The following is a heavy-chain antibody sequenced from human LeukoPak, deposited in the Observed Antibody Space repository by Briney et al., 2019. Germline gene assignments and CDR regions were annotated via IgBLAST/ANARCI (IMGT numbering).Heavy chain of an antibody. CDR2: ISGSGGST. V-gene: IGHV3-23*01. D-gene: IGHD3-10*01. J-gene: IGHJ4*02. Sequence: SSISGSGGSTYYADSGKGGFTISRDNSKNTLYLQMNSLRAEDTAVYYCANVPSAYFDYWGQGTLVTVSS. CDR3: ANVPSAYFDY.